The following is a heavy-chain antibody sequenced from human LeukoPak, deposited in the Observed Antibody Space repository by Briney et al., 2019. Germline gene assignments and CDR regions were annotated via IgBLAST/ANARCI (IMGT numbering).Heavy chain of an antibody. CDR3: ARYQGIGDY. V-gene: IGHV3-48*02. CDR1: GVTFSRYS. Sequence: GGSLRLSCAVSGVTFSRYSINSVRQAPGKGLEWVSYISSSSKTIYYADSVKGRFTISRDNAKNSLYLQMNSLRDEDSAVYYCARYQGIGDYWGQGTLVTVSS. J-gene: IGHJ4*02. CDR2: ISSSSKTI.